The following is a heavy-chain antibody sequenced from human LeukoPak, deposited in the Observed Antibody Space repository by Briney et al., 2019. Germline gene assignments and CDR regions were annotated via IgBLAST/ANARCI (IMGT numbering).Heavy chain of an antibody. D-gene: IGHD4-4*01. V-gene: IGHV4-59*01. CDR2: IYYSGST. CDR1: GGSISSYY. Sequence: SETLSLTCTVSGGSISSYYWSWIRQPPGKGLEWIGYIYYSGSTNYNPSLKSRVTISVDTSKNQFSLKLSSVTAADTAVYYCARGRNPGHYYYYGMDVWGQGTTVTVSS. J-gene: IGHJ6*02. CDR3: ARGRNPGHYYYYGMDV.